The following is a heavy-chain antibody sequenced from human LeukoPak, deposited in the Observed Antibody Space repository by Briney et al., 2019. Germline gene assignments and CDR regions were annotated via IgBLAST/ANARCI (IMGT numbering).Heavy chain of an antibody. Sequence: PSETLSLTCTVSGGSISSYYWSWIRQPPGKGLEWIGYIYYSGSTNYSPSLKSRVTISVDTSKNQFSLKLSSVTAADTAVYYCARVLDLGAFDIWGQGTMVTVSS. CDR3: ARVLDLGAFDI. CDR2: IYYSGST. J-gene: IGHJ3*02. V-gene: IGHV4-59*01. CDR1: GGSISSYY. D-gene: IGHD3-16*01.